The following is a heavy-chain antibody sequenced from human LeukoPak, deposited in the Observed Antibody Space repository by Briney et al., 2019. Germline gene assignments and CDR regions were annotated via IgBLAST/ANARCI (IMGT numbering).Heavy chain of an antibody. D-gene: IGHD3-3*01. CDR2: IKQDGSEK. CDR1: XXTFSXYW. J-gene: IGHJ6*02. V-gene: IGHV3-7*01. CDR3: ARERWYDFWSGYSGFYYYYGMDV. Sequence: SLRXXXXXXXXTFSXYWMSWVRQAPGKGLEWVANIKQDGSEKYYVDSVKGRFTISRDNAKNSLYLQMNSLRAEDTAVYYCARERWYDFWSGYSGFYYYYGMDVWGQGTTVTVSS.